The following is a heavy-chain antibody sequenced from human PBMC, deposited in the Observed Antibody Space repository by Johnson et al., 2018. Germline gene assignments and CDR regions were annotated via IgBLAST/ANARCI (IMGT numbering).Heavy chain of an antibody. CDR1: GFTFSSYA. D-gene: IGHD3-22*01. J-gene: IGHJ6*02. V-gene: IGHV3-64*01. CDR2: ISSNGGST. CDR3: AKAITDYYVSSGYYYYYYGMDV. Sequence: VQLVQSGGGLVQPGGSLRLSCAASGFTFSSYAMHWVRQAPGKGLEYVSAISSNGGSTYYANSVKGRFTISRDNSKNTLYLQMNSLRAEDTAVYYCAKAITDYYVSSGYYYYYYGMDVWGQGPTVTVSS.